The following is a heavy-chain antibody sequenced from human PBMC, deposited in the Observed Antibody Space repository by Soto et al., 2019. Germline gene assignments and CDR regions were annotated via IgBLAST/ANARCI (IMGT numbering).Heavy chain of an antibody. D-gene: IGHD2-21*01. J-gene: IGHJ6*03. Sequence: SETLSLTCTVSGGSISSRSYYWGWIRQPPGKGLEWIGIIYYTGNTYYNPSLKSRVTISVDTSKNQFSLRLSSVTAADTAVYYCARRCYYYNYYYMDVWGKGTTVTVSS. CDR3: ARRCYYYNYYYMDV. V-gene: IGHV4-39*01. CDR1: GGSISSRSYY. CDR2: IYYTGNT.